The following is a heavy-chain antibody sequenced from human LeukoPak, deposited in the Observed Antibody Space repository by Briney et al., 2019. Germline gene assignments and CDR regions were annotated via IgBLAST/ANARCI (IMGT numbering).Heavy chain of an antibody. CDR2: IIPILGIA. J-gene: IGHJ4*02. CDR1: GGTFSSYA. Sequence: ASVKVSCKASGGTFSSYAISWVRQAPGQVLKWMGRIIPILGIANYAQKFQGRVTITADKSTSTAYMELSSLRSEDTAVYYCARGGEYSSLLGGVIDYWGQGTLVTVSS. V-gene: IGHV1-69*04. D-gene: IGHD2/OR15-2a*01. CDR3: ARGGEYSSLLGGVIDY.